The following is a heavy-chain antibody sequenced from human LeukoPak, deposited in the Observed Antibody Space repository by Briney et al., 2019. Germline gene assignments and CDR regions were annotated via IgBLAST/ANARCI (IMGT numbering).Heavy chain of an antibody. CDR3: VKSVDEYQLLSYFDS. V-gene: IGHV3-20*04. CDR2: INWNGGST. D-gene: IGHD2-2*01. Sequence: GGSLRFSCAASGFTFDDYGMSWVRQAPGKGLEWVSGINWNGGSTGYADSVKGRFTISRDNAKNSLYLQMNSLRAEDTAVYFCVKSVDEYQLLSYFDSWGQGTLVTVSS. CDR1: GFTFDDYG. J-gene: IGHJ4*02.